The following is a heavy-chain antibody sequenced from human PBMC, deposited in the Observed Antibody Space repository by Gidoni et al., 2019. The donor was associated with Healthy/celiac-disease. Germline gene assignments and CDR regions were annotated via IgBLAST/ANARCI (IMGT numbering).Heavy chain of an antibody. J-gene: IGHJ4*02. Sequence: QLQLQESGPGLVKPSETLSLTCTVSGGSISSSSYYWGWIRQPPGKGLEWIGSIYYSGSTYYNPSLKSRVTISVDTSKNQFSLKLSSVTAADTAVYYCASELTYYYDSSGYKWGQGTLVTVSS. V-gene: IGHV4-39*01. CDR2: IYYSGST. CDR3: ASELTYYYDSSGYK. D-gene: IGHD3-22*01. CDR1: GGSISSSSYY.